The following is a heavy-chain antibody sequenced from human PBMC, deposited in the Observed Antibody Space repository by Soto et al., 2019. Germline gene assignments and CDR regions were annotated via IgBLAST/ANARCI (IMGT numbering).Heavy chain of an antibody. Sequence: PGGSLRLSCAASGFTFSSYSMNWVRQAPGKGLEWVSYISSSSSNIYYADTVKGRFTISRDNAKNSLYLQMNSLRAEDTAVYYCAREGGSLNWFDPWGQGTLVTVSS. V-gene: IGHV3-48*01. D-gene: IGHD1-26*01. CDR2: ISSSSSNI. CDR1: GFTFSSYS. J-gene: IGHJ5*02. CDR3: AREGGSLNWFDP.